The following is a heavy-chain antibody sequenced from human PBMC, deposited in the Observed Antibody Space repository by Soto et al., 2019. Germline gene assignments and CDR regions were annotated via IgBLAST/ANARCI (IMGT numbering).Heavy chain of an antibody. CDR2: INASNGNT. CDR1: GYTFTSYA. CDR3: ARDGLLGYCSSTSCCEVHWFDP. D-gene: IGHD2-2*01. J-gene: IGHJ5*02. V-gene: IGHV1-3*01. Sequence: QVQLVQSGAEVKKPGASVKVSCKASGYTFTSYAMHWVRQAPGQRLEWMGWINASNGNTKYSQKFQGRVTITRDTSASTAYMELSSLRSEDTAVYYCARDGLLGYCSSTSCCEVHWFDPWGQGTLVTVSS.